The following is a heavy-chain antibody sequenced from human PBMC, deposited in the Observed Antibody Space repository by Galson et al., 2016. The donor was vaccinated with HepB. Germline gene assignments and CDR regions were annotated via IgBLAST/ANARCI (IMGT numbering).Heavy chain of an antibody. Sequence: SLRLSCAASGFTFSSYEMNWVRQAPGKGLEWVSYISSSGNTIYYADSVKGRFTISRDNAKNSLYLQMNSLRAGDTAVCYCAVGNDPLDYWGQGTLVTVSS. CDR3: AVGNDPLDY. D-gene: IGHD1-1*01. CDR1: GFTFSSYE. J-gene: IGHJ4*02. V-gene: IGHV3-48*03. CDR2: ISSSGNTI.